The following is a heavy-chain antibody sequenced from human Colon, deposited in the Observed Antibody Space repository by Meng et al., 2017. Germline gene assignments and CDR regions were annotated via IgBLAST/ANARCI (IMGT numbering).Heavy chain of an antibody. V-gene: IGHV4-39*07. Sequence: GSLRLSCTVSGGSISRKNYNWGWIRQPPGKGLEWIGNFYYTGSTYYNPSLKSRVAISGDTSKNQFSLELRSVTAADTAVYYCVGGYSSSWYDYWGQGTLVTVS. J-gene: IGHJ4*02. CDR3: VGGYSSSWYDY. CDR2: FYYTGST. CDR1: GGSISRKNYN. D-gene: IGHD6-13*01.